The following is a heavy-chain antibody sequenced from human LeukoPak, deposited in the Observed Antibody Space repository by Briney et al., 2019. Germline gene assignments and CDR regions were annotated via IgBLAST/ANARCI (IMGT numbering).Heavy chain of an antibody. CDR1: GYTFTSYY. CDR2: INPSGGST. J-gene: IGHJ5*02. CDR3: ARDRRVVPAAMPTNWFDP. D-gene: IGHD2-2*01. V-gene: IGHV1-46*01. Sequence: ASVKVSCKASGYTFTSYYMHWVRQAPGQGLERMGIINPSGGSTSYAQKFQGRVTMTRDTSTSTVYMELSSLRSEDTAVYYCARDRRVVPAAMPTNWFDPWGQGTLVTVSS.